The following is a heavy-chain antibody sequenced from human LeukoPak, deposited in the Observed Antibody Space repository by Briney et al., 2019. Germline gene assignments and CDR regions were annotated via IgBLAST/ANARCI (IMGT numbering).Heavy chain of an antibody. D-gene: IGHD4-17*01. CDR1: GFTFSSYG. Sequence: PGGSLRLSCAASGFTFSSYGMHWVRQAPGKGLEWVAVIWYDGSNKYYADSVKGRFTISRDNSKNTLYLQMNSLRAEDTAVYYCAKDRFDDYDTGGVDYWGQGTLVTVSS. J-gene: IGHJ4*02. V-gene: IGHV3-30*02. CDR2: IWYDGSNK. CDR3: AKDRFDDYDTGGVDY.